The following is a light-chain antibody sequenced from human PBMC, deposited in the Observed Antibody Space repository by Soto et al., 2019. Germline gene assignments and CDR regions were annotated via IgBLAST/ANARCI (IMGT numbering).Light chain of an antibody. J-gene: IGLJ2*01. Sequence: QSVLTQPPSVSAAPGQRVSISCSGTSTNIGDNYVSWYQHLPGTAPKLIIYGVTNRPSGVSNRFSGSKSGNTASLTISGLQAEDEADYYCSSYTTRSTYVVLGGGTKLTVL. CDR1: STNIGDNY. CDR3: SSYTTRSTYVV. V-gene: IGLV2-14*01. CDR2: GVT.